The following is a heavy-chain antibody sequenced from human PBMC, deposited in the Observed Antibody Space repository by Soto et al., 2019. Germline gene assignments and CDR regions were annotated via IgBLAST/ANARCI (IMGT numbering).Heavy chain of an antibody. CDR1: GFTFSSHS. Sequence: VGSLRLSCAASGFTFSSHSLNWVRQAPGEGLEWVSSISPISDYIFYADSVRGRFTISRDNAKQSLYLQMSSLRAEDSAVYYCATSATRDSSGYYGSFDSWGQGALVTVPS. J-gene: IGHJ4*02. CDR3: ATSATRDSSGYYGSFDS. V-gene: IGHV3-21*01. CDR2: ISPISDYI. D-gene: IGHD3-22*01.